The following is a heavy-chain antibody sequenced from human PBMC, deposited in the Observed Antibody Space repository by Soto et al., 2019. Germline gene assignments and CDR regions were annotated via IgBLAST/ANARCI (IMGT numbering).Heavy chain of an antibody. CDR1: GYTFTSYG. J-gene: IGHJ6*03. V-gene: IGHV1-18*01. CDR2: ISAYNGNT. Sequence: ASVKVSCKASGYTFTSYGISWVRQAPGQGLEWMGWISAYNGNTNYAQKLQGRVTMTTDTSTSTAYMELRSLRSDDTAVYYCARGSYCSSTSCYVWAEYYYYYMDVWGKGTTVTVSS. D-gene: IGHD2-2*01. CDR3: ARGSYCSSTSCYVWAEYYYYYMDV.